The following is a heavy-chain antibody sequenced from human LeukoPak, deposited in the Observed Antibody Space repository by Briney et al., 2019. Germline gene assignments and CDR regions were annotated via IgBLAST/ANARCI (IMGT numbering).Heavy chain of an antibody. Sequence: PSETLSLTCTVSGGSISSYYWSWIRQPAGKGLEWIGRIYTSGSTNYNPSLKSRVTISVDKSKNQFSLKLSSVTAADTAVYYCPRARQIPGYGGSCKRIKFDYWGQGTLSPSPQ. V-gene: IGHV4-4*07. CDR2: IYTSGST. J-gene: IGHJ4*02. D-gene: IGHD2/OR15-2a*01. CDR3: PRARQIPGYGGSCKRIKFDY. CDR1: GGSISSYY.